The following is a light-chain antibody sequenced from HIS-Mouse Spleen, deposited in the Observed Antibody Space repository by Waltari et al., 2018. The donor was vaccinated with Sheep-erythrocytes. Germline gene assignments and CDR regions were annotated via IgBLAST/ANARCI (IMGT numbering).Light chain of an antibody. Sequence: QSALTQPASVSGSPGQSITISCTGTSSDVGTYNLVSWYQQHPGKAPKLMIYEGSKRPSGGSNRCSGSKSGNTASLTISGLQAEDEADYYCCSYAGSGTWVFGGGTKLTVL. CDR2: EGS. CDR1: SSDVGTYNL. CDR3: CSYAGSGTWV. J-gene: IGLJ3*02. V-gene: IGLV2-23*01.